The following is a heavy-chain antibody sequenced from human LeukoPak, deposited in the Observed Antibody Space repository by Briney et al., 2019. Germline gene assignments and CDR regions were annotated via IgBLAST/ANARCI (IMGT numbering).Heavy chain of an antibody. CDR1: GFTFSSYA. J-gene: IGHJ6*03. CDR2: ISYDGSNK. D-gene: IGHD2-2*01. V-gene: IGHV3-30*04. CDR3: XXXXRISSNYYYMDV. Sequence: GGSLRLSCTASGFTFSSYAIHWDRQAPGKGLEWVAVISYDGSNKYFADSVKGRFTLSRDNSKNTLSLQMNSLRAEDTALYYCXXXXRISSNYYYMDVWGKGTPVTVSS.